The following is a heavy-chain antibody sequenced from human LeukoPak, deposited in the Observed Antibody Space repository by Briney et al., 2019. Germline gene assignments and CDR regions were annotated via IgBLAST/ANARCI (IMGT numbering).Heavy chain of an antibody. CDR2: ISAYSGNT. Sequence: ASVKVSCKASGYTFTSYGISWVRQAPGQGLEWMGWISAYSGNTNYAQKFQGRVTMTRDTSISTAYMELSRLRSDDTAVYYCAREASYRSSTSCYNGWFDPWGQGTLVTVSS. CDR3: AREASYRSSTSCYNGWFDP. J-gene: IGHJ5*02. D-gene: IGHD2-2*02. CDR1: GYTFTSYG. V-gene: IGHV1-18*01.